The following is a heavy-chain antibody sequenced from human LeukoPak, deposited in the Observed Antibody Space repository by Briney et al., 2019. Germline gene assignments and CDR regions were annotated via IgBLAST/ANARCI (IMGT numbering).Heavy chain of an antibody. D-gene: IGHD2-15*01. CDR3: AKVLLSGGSCYSDCDY. CDR2: ISGSGGST. Sequence: PGGSLRLSCAASGFTFSSYAMSWVRQAPGKGLEWVSAISGSGGSTYYADSVKGRFTISRDNSKNTLYLQMNSLRAEDTAVYYCAKVLLSGGSCYSDCDYWGQGTLVTVSS. V-gene: IGHV3-23*01. J-gene: IGHJ4*02. CDR1: GFTFSSYA.